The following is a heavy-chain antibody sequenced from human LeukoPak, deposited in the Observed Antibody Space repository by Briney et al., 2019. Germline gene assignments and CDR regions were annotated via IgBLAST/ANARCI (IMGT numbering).Heavy chain of an antibody. CDR3: ANPQAAWGNFDY. Sequence: GGSLRLSRAASGFTFSSYAMSWVRQAPGKGLEWVSAISGSGGSTYYADSVKGRFTISRDNSKNTLYLQMNSLRAEDTAVYYCANPQAAWGNFDYWGQGTLVTVSS. J-gene: IGHJ4*02. V-gene: IGHV3-23*01. CDR1: GFTFSSYA. CDR2: ISGSGGST. D-gene: IGHD1-26*01.